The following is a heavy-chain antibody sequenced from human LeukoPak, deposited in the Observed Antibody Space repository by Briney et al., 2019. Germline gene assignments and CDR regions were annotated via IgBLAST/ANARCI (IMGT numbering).Heavy chain of an antibody. CDR2: ISGSGGST. V-gene: IGHV3-23*01. D-gene: IGHD3-10*01. J-gene: IGHJ3*02. CDR3: AKTDRGSGSSDAFDI. Sequence: GGSLRLSCTGSGFTFGAHSMAWVRQAPGKGPEWVSAISGSGGSTYYADSVKGRFTISRDNSKNTLYLQMNSLRAEDTAVYYCAKTDRGSGSSDAFDIWGQGTMVTVSS. CDR1: GFTFGAHS.